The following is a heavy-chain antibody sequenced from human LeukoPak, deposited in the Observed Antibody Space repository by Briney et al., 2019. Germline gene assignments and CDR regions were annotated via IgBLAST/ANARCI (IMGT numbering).Heavy chain of an antibody. CDR3: VRGADTGYSSDS. CDR2: INSDGRST. CDR1: GFTFSRYW. D-gene: IGHD3-9*01. V-gene: IGHV3-74*01. Sequence: GGSLRLSCVASGFTFSRYWMHWVRQAPGKGLVWVSRINSDGRSTNYADSVKGRFSISRGNAENTLYLQMNSLRVEDTAVYYCVRGADTGYSSDSWGQGTLVTVSS. J-gene: IGHJ4*02.